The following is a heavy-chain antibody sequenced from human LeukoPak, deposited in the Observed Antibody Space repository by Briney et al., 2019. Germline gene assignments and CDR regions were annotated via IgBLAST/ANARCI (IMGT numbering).Heavy chain of an antibody. CDR1: GYTFTSYG. CDR3: ARGGIVGARNWFDP. J-gene: IGHJ5*02. D-gene: IGHD1-26*01. V-gene: IGHV1-2*02. Sequence: ASVKVSCKASGYTFTSYGISWVRQAPGQGLEWMGWINPNSGGTSYAQKFQGRVTMTRDTSIGTAYMELSRLRSDDTAIYYCARGGIVGARNWFDPWGQGTLVTVSS. CDR2: INPNSGGT.